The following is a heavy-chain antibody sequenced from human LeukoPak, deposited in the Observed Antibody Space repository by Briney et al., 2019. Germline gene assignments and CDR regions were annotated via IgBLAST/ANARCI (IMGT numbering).Heavy chain of an antibody. V-gene: IGHV3-23*01. J-gene: IGHJ4*02. CDR2: ISGIGGST. CDR1: GFTFSSYA. Sequence: PGGSLRLSCAASGFTFSSYAMSWVRQAPGKGLEWVSAISGIGGSTYYADSVKGRFTISRDNSKNTLHLQMNRLRAEDTAVYYCAKGISRAAAGTGYFDYWGQGTLVTVSS. CDR3: AKGISRAAAGTGYFDY. D-gene: IGHD6-13*01.